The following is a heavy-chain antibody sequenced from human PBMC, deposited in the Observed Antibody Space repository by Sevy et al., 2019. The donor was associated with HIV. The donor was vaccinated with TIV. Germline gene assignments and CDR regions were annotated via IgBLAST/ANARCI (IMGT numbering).Heavy chain of an antibody. CDR3: VRDGPLSISTFDY. CDR1: GDSVSNKGAA. V-gene: IGHV6-1*01. D-gene: IGHD6-6*01. J-gene: IGHJ4*02. Sequence: SQTLSLTCAISGDSVSNKGAAWNWIRQSPSRGLEWLGRTYYRSKWFNDYAVSVKSRITITRDTSKNKFSLQLKTVTPEDTAVYYCVRDGPLSISTFDYWGPGTLVTVSS. CDR2: TYYRSKWFN.